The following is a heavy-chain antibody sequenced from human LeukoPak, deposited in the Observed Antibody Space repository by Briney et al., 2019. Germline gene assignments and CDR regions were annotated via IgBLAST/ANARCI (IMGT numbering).Heavy chain of an antibody. V-gene: IGHV3-43*01. J-gene: IGHJ4*02. CDR2: ISWDGGST. CDR3: AKDIGGSSQGGFDY. D-gene: IGHD1-26*01. CDR1: GFTFDDYT. Sequence: GGSLRLSCAASGFTFDDYTMHWVRQAPGKGLEWVSLISWDGGSTYYADSVKGRFTISRDNSKNSLYLQMNSLRTEDTALYYCAKDIGGSSQGGFDYWGQGTLVTVSS.